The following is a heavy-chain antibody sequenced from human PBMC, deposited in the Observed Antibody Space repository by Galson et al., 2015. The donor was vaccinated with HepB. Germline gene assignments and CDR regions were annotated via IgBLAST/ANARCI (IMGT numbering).Heavy chain of an antibody. CDR2: IYYSGST. V-gene: IGHV4-59*01. CDR3: ARDDHPPGYGGNPTHAGAFDI. Sequence: SETLSLTCTVSGGSISSYYWSWIRQPPGKGLEWIGYIYYSGSTNYNPSLKSRVTISVDTSKNQFSLKLSSVTAADTAVYYCARDDHPPGYGGNPTHAGAFDIWGQGTMVTVSS. J-gene: IGHJ3*02. D-gene: IGHD4-23*01. CDR1: GGSISSYY.